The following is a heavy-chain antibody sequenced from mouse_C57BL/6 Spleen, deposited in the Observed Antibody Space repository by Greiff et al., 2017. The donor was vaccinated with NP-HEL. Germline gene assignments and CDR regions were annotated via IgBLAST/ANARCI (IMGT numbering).Heavy chain of an antibody. J-gene: IGHJ1*03. Sequence: EVKLVESGGGLVQPGGSMKLSCVASGFTFSNYWMNWVRQSPEKGLEWVAQIRLKSDNYATHYAESVKGRFTISRDDSKSSVYLQMNNLRAEDTGIYYCTESSNYGYFDVWGTGTTVTVSS. CDR1: GFTFSNYW. V-gene: IGHV6-3*01. CDR2: IRLKSDNYAT. CDR3: TESSNYGYFDV. D-gene: IGHD2-10*02.